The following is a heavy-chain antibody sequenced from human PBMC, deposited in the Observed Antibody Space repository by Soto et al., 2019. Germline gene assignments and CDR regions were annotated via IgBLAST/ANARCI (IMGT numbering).Heavy chain of an antibody. D-gene: IGHD5-12*01. V-gene: IGHV1-18*04. Sequence: QIQLVQSGAEVKKPGASVRVSCKASGYAFSNYGISWIRQAPGLGLEWMGWISPYNGNTDYAQSLQGRVTMITDTSTNTAYMELRSLTSDDTAVYYCATSYDSGFDPWGQGTLVTVSS. CDR1: GYAFSNYG. J-gene: IGHJ5*02. CDR2: ISPYNGNT. CDR3: ATSYDSGFDP.